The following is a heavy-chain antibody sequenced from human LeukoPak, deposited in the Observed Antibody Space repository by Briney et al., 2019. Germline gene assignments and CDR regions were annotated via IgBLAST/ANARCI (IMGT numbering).Heavy chain of an antibody. CDR3: ARVSRFYYDSSGDFDY. CDR1: GYTFTDYY. Sequence: VASVKVSFKASGYTFTDYYMHWVRQAPGQGLEWMGWITPNSGATKYAQKFRGRVSMTRDTSINTAYMELSRLRSDDTAIYYCARVSRFYYDSSGDFDYWGQGTLVTVSS. V-gene: IGHV1-2*02. D-gene: IGHD3-22*01. J-gene: IGHJ4*02. CDR2: ITPNSGAT.